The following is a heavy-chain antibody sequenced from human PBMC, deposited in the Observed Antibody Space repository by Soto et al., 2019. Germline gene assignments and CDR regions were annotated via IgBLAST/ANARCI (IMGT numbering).Heavy chain of an antibody. V-gene: IGHV3-33*01. D-gene: IGHD3-16*01. J-gene: IGHJ4*02. CDR3: ARGGPPSLGDYPGY. CDR1: GFTFSSYG. CDR2: IWYDGSNK. Sequence: GGSLRLSCAASGFTFSSYGMHWVRQAPGKGLEWVAVIWYDGSNKYYADSVKGRFTISRDNSKNTLYLQMNSLRAEDTAVYYCARGGPPSLGDYPGYWGQGTLVTVSS.